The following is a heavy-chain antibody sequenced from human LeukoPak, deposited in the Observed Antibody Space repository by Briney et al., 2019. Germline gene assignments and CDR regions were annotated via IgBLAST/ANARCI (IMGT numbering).Heavy chain of an antibody. CDR2: INHSGST. V-gene: IGHV4-34*01. CDR1: GGSFSGYY. J-gene: IGHJ4*02. D-gene: IGHD3-10*01. CDR3: ARGGLLWFGAKFDY. Sequence: SETLSLTCAVYGGSFSGYYWSWIRQPPGKGLEWIGEINHSGSTNYNPSLKSRVTISVDTSKNQFSLKLSSVTAADTAVYYCARGGLLWFGAKFDYWGQGTLATVSS.